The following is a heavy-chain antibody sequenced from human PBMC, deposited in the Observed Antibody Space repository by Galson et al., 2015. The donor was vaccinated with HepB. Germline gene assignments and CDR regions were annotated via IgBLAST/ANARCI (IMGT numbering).Heavy chain of an antibody. D-gene: IGHD3-3*02. CDR2: IWYDGSEV. J-gene: IGHJ5*02. V-gene: IGHV3-33*01. Sequence: SLRLSCAASGFRVNDYGMHWVRQSPGKGPEWAAAIWYDGSEVFYANSVKGRFAISRDNSQSKVFLEMNSLGVEDTAVYYCERRGIRSSWFGPWGQGTLVTVSS. CDR3: ERRGIRSSWFGP. CDR1: GFRVNDYG.